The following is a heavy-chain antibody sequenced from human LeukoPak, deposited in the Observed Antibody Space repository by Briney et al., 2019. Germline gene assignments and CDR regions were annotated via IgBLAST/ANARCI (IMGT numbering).Heavy chain of an antibody. CDR1: GYTFTSYA. D-gene: IGHD2-15*01. J-gene: IGHJ5*02. Sequence: ASVKVSCKASGYTFTSYAMNWVRQAPGQGLEWMGWINTNTGNPTYAQGFTGRFVFSLDTSVSTAYLQISSLKAEDTAVYYCAREVSRYCSGGSCYHLSWFDPWGQGTLVTVSS. V-gene: IGHV7-4-1*02. CDR2: INTNTGNP. CDR3: AREVSRYCSGGSCYHLSWFDP.